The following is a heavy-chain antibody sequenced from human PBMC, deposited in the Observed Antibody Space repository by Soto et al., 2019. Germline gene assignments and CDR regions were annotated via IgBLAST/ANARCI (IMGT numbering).Heavy chain of an antibody. CDR2: IIPIYGTA. Sequence: QVQLVQAGAEVKKPGSSVKVSCKASGGTFSTYAISWVRQAPGQGLEWMGGIIPIYGTANYAQKFQGRLTLPADESKSTVYMELGSLRSDDTAVYYCAREDKPGGYTPPGTSGFDSWGQGTLVTVSS. J-gene: IGHJ4*02. CDR3: AREDKPGGYTPPGTSGFDS. D-gene: IGHD5-12*01. CDR1: GGTFSTYA. V-gene: IGHV1-69*12.